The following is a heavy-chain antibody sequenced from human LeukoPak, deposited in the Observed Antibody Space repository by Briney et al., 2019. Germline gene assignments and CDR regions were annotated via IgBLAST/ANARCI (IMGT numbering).Heavy chain of an antibody. J-gene: IGHJ5*02. CDR1: GGSISSGDYY. CDR2: IYYSGST. V-gene: IGHV4-30-4*01. D-gene: IGHD3-10*01. Sequence: PSQTLSLTCTVSGGSISSGDYYWSWIRQPPGKGLEWIGYIYYSGSTYYNPSLKSRVTISVDTSKNQFSQKLSSVTAADTAVYYCARGGTRYYGSGSYYKWENWFDPWGQGTLVTVSS. CDR3: ARGGTRYYGSGSYYKWENWFDP.